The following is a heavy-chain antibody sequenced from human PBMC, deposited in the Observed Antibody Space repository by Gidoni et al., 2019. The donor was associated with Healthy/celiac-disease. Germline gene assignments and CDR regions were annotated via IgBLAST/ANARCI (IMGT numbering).Heavy chain of an antibody. V-gene: IGHV1-2*02. CDR3: ARVTELDYDILTDDTDGYYYYGMDV. CDR2: INPNSGGT. D-gene: IGHD3-9*01. J-gene: IGHJ6*02. CDR1: GYTFTGYY. Sequence: QVQLVQSGAEVQKPGDSVKVSCKASGYTFTGYYMKLVGQAPGQGLEWMGWINPNSGGTNYAQKFQGRVTMTRDTSISTAYMELSRLRSDDTAVYYCARVTELDYDILTDDTDGYYYYGMDVWGQGTTVTVSS.